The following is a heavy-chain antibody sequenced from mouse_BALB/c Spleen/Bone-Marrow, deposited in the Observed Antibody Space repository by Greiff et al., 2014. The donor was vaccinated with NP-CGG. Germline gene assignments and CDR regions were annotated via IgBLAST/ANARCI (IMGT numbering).Heavy chain of an antibody. Sequence: ESGAELVKPGASVKLSCKASGYTFTRYYMYWVKQRPGQGLEWIGGINPYNGGTHFNEKFKSKATLTVDKSSSTAYMQLNSLTSEDSAVYYCSLLGDYWGQGTTLTVSS. CDR3: SLLGDY. V-gene: IGHV1-53*01. CDR2: INPYNGGT. J-gene: IGHJ2*01. CDR1: GYTFTRYY. D-gene: IGHD1-1*01.